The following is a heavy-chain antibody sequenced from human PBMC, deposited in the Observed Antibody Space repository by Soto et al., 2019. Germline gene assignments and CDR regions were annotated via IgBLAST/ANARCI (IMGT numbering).Heavy chain of an antibody. CDR3: ARGPSGDKVAS. J-gene: IGHJ4*02. CDR1: GGSISTVDYW. D-gene: IGHD7-27*01. CDR2: IYDGGRT. Sequence: QVQLQESGPGLVKPSQTLSLTCTVSGGSISTVDYWWSWIRQSPAMGLEWIGHIYDGGRTYNNPSPQSRVTLSVDTSKSQPSLTLSSVSAADPAVYYCARGPSGDKVASWGQGTLVTVSS. V-gene: IGHV4-30-4*01.